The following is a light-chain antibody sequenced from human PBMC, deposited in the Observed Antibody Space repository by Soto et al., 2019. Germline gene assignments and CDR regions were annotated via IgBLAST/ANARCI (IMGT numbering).Light chain of an antibody. CDR1: SDINVGGYS. CDR3: MIWPANTVGV. CDR2: YYSDSDK. Sequence: QSVLTQPPSSSASPGESASLTCTLPSDINVGGYSIYWYQQKPGSPPKYLLEYYSDSDKGQGSGVPSRFSGSKDASANTGILLISGLQSEDEADYYCMIWPANTVGVFGGGTKLTVL. J-gene: IGLJ2*01. V-gene: IGLV5-37*01.